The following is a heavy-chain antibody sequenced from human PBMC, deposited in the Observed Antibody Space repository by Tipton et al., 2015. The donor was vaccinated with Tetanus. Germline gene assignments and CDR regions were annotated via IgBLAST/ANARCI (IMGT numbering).Heavy chain of an antibody. CDR1: GGSVSRSSHY. CDR3: ARIHDFLSGHFDF. Sequence: TLSLTCTVSGGSVSRSSHYWCWIRQPPGKGLEYIGYILYGASTHYNPSLKSRVTVSADPSQNQFSLKLSSVTAADTGVYYCARIHDFLSGHFDFWGPGTLVTVSS. CDR2: ILYGAST. V-gene: IGHV4-61*01. J-gene: IGHJ4*02. D-gene: IGHD3-3*01.